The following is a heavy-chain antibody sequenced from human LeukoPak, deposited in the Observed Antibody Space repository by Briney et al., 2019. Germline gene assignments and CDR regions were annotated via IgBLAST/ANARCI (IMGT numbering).Heavy chain of an antibody. CDR3: ARGGYSSGWYDYYYYMDV. D-gene: IGHD6-19*01. V-gene: IGHV6-1*01. J-gene: IGHJ6*03. CDR1: GDSVSSNSAA. CDR2: TYYRSKWYN. Sequence: SQTLSLTCAISGDSVSSNSAAWNWIRQSPSRGLEWLGRTYYRSKWYNDYAVSVKSRITINPDTSKNQFSLQLNSVAPEDTAVYYCARGGYSSGWYDYYYYMDVWGKGTTVTVSS.